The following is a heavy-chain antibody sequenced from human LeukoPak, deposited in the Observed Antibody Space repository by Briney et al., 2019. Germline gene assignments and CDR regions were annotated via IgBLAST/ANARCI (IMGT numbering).Heavy chain of an antibody. J-gene: IGHJ6*02. D-gene: IGHD2/OR15-2a*01. CDR3: ASSTLWPYYYGMDV. CDR2: VSHSGSI. V-gene: IGHV4-39*07. Sequence: SETLSLTRTVSGGSISSSSYSWGWIRQPPGKGLEWIGSVSHSGSINYDPSLKNRVTISVDTSKNQFSLRLSSVTAADTAVYYCASSTLWPYYYGMDVWGQGTTVTVSS. CDR1: GGSISSSSYS.